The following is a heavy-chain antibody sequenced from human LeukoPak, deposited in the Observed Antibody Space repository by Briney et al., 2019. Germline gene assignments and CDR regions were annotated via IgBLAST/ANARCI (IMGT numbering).Heavy chain of an antibody. Sequence: GGSLRLSCAASGFTVSSNYMSWVRQAPGKGLEWVSVIYSGGSTYYADSVKGRFTISRDKSKNTLYLQMNSLRAEDTAVYYCARDRSTVTTLRGYYYYGMNVWGQGTTVTVSS. CDR3: ARDRSTVTTLRGYYYYGMNV. CDR2: IYSGGST. D-gene: IGHD4-17*01. V-gene: IGHV3-53*01. CDR1: GFTVSSNY. J-gene: IGHJ6*02.